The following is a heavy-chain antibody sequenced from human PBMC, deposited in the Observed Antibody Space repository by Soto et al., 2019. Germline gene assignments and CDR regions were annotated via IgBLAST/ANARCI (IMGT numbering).Heavy chain of an antibody. J-gene: IGHJ4*02. D-gene: IGHD6-13*01. CDR2: SYYSGSS. CDR3: ARHGARDLYSRLSHFDH. Sequence: QPHLQESGPELVKPSATLSLSCTVSGGSISSSSFYWGWIRQPPGKALEWIGNSYYSGSSYFNPSLKSRVTISVHTSTNHLSLNLYSATAADTAVYYCARHGARDLYSRLSHFDHWGQGTLVTVSS. V-gene: IGHV4-39*01. CDR1: GGSISSSSFY.